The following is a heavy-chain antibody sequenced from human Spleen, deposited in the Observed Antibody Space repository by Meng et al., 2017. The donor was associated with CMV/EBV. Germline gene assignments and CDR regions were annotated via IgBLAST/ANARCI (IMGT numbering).Heavy chain of an antibody. CDR3: ARDWDTGI. Sequence: GESLKISCAASGFTVSSNYMSWVRQAPGKGLEWVSVIYSCGSTYYADSVKGRFTISRDNSKNTLYLQMNSLRAEDTAVYYCARDWDTGIWGQGTLVTVSS. V-gene: IGHV3-66*03. J-gene: IGHJ4*02. CDR1: GFTVSSNY. D-gene: IGHD1-14*01. CDR2: IYSCGST.